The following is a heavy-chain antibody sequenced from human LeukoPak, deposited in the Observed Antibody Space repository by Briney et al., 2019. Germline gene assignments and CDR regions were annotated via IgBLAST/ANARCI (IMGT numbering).Heavy chain of an antibody. V-gene: IGHV3-30*02. CDR2: IRNDIPKDGINK. Sequence: PGGSLRLSCTPSGFIFSNYGMHWVRQAPGKGLEWVALIRNDIPKDGINKYYADSVRGRFTISRDNSKNTVYLQMNSLRVADTAMYYCAKGDSNWGQGILVTVSS. CDR3: AKGDSN. D-gene: IGHD6-13*01. J-gene: IGHJ4*02. CDR1: GFIFSNYG.